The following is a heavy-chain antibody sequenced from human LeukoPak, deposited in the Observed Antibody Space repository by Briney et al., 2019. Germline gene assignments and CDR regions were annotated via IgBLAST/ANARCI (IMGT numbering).Heavy chain of an antibody. J-gene: IGHJ4*02. CDR3: ATSLGEFTFAN. CDR1: GFTLSGYS. D-gene: IGHD2/OR15-2a*01. CDR2: IDSDTYGNTI. V-gene: IGHV3-48*02. Sequence: GGSLRLSCAASGFTLSGYSMNWVRQAPGKGLEWISYIDSDTYGNTIYYPHTVKGRFTISRDNAKNSLYLQMDSLRDEDTAVYYCATSLGEFTFANWGQGTLVTVSS.